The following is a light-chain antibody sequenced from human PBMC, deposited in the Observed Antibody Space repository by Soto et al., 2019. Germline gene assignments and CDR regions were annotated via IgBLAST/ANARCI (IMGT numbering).Light chain of an antibody. CDR1: SSDVGGYNF. V-gene: IGLV2-14*03. J-gene: IGLJ1*01. Sequence: QSVLTQPASVSGSPGQSITVFCTGTSSDVGGYNFVSWYQQHPGKAPKLMLYDVSHRPSGVSNSFSGSKSGNTASLTISGFHTEDEADYYCSSYSSSSTRVFGSGTRSPS. CDR2: DVS. CDR3: SSYSSSSTRV.